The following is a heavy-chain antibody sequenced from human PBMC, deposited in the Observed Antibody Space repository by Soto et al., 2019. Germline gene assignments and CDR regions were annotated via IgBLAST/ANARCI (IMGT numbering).Heavy chain of an antibody. J-gene: IGHJ6*02. CDR1: GYSFTKYW. CDR2: IDPSDSYI. D-gene: IGHD3-16*01. V-gene: IGHV5-10-1*01. Sequence: GETLKISCKGSGYSFTKYWISWVRQMPGKGLEWMGRIDPSDSYINYSPSFQGHVTISADKSINTAYLQWSSLRASDTAIYYCARHYICRGGDCYYYGMDVWGQGTTVTVSS. CDR3: ARHYICRGGDCYYYGMDV.